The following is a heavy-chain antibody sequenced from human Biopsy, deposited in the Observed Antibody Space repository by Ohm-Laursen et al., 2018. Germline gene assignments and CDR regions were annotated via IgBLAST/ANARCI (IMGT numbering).Heavy chain of an antibody. CDR1: GYTFTDYF. CDR2: ISPSSGGT. CDR3: ARDYQPYLVTIHYYYYGMDV. Sequence: GASVKVSCKASGYTFTDYFLHWVRQAPGQGPEWMGWISPSSGGTNYAQKFQGRVTMIRDTSAATAYMELRSLRSDDTAVYYCARDYQPYLVTIHYYYYGMDVWGQGTTVTVSS. D-gene: IGHD2-2*01. J-gene: IGHJ6*02. V-gene: IGHV1-2*02.